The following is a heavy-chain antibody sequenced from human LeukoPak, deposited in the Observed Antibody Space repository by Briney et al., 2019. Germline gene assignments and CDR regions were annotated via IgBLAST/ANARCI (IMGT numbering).Heavy chain of an antibody. Sequence: ASVKVSCKASGYIFTDYYIHWVRQAPGQGLEWMGIVNPSSSSTSYAQRFQGRVTMTRDTSTKTVYMELSSLTSEDTAVYFCAKGSSGGYINYFDYWGQGTLVTVSS. J-gene: IGHJ4*02. D-gene: IGHD1-26*01. CDR2: VNPSSSST. CDR1: GYIFTDYY. V-gene: IGHV1-46*01. CDR3: AKGSSGGYINYFDY.